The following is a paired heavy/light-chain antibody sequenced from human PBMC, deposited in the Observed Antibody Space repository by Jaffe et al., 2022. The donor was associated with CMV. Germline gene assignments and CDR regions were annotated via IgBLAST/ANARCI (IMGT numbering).Light chain of an antibody. J-gene: IGKJ4*01. CDR3: QQANSFPFLT. CDR1: QGISSW. CDR2: AAS. V-gene: IGKV1-12*01. Sequence: DIQMTQSPSSVSASVGDRVTITCRASQGISSWLAWYQQKPGKAPKLLIYAASSLQSGVPSRFSGSGSGTDFTLTISSLQPEDFATYYCQQANSFPFLTFGGGTKVEIK.
Heavy chain of an antibody. Sequence: EVQLVESGGGLIQPGGSLRLSCAASGFTVSSNYMSWVRQAPGKGLEWVSVIYSGGSTYYADSVKGRFTISRDNSKNTLYLQMNSLRAEDTAVYYCASGYSSSWYSYYYYGMDVWGQGTTVTVSS. CDR1: GFTVSSNY. CDR2: IYSGGST. CDR3: ASGYSSSWYSYYYYGMDV. J-gene: IGHJ6*02. D-gene: IGHD6-13*01. V-gene: IGHV3-53*01.